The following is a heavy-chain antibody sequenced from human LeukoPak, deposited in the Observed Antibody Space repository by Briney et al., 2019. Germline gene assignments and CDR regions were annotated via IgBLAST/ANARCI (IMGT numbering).Heavy chain of an antibody. V-gene: IGHV3-33*01. CDR1: GFNFSSFG. CDR3: ARNGQQWPVYSCDD. CDR2: IWYAGNNK. Sequence: GKSLRLSCAASGFNFSSFGMHWVRQAPGKGLEWVAVIWYAGNNKYYADSTKGRFTISRDNSKNTLYLHMNSLRAEDTAVYYCARNGQQWPVYSCDDWGQGTLVTVSS. D-gene: IGHD6-19*01. J-gene: IGHJ4*02.